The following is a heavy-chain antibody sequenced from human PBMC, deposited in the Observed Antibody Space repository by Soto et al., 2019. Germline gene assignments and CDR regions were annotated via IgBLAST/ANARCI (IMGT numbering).Heavy chain of an antibody. D-gene: IGHD6-19*01. J-gene: IGHJ3*02. CDR1: GFTFSSYW. CDR3: ARDHAQPYSSGSYYSLGDAFDI. Sequence: EVQLVESGGGLVQPGGSLRLSCAASGFTFSSYWMSWVRQAPGKGLEWVANIKQDGSEKYYVDSVKGRFTISRDKAKNSLCLQMNSLRAEDAAVYYCARDHAQPYSSGSYYSLGDAFDIWGQGTMVTVSS. CDR2: IKQDGSEK. V-gene: IGHV3-7*01.